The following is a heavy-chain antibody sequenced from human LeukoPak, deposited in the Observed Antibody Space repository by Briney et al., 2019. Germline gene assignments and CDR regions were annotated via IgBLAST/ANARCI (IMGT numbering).Heavy chain of an antibody. J-gene: IGHJ6*03. CDR2: INWNGGSI. V-gene: IGHV3-20*04. CDR3: ARYGQLVTSYYYYMDV. D-gene: IGHD6-6*01. Sequence: GGSLRLSCAASGFTFDDYGMSWVRRAPGKGLEWVSGINWNGGSIGYADSVKGRYTISRDNAKNSLYLQMNSLRAEDTALYYCARYGQLVTSYYYYMDVWGKGTTATVSS. CDR1: GFTFDDYG.